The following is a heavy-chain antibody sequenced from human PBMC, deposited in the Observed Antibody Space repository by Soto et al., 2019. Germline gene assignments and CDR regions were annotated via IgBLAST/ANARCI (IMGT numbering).Heavy chain of an antibody. CDR3: AGLYPYESCGYHLDY. D-gene: IGHD3-22*01. Sequence: QLQLQESGPGLAKPSETLSLTCTVSGGSISSSSSYWGWIRQPPGQGLEWVGNIYYFGNTYYNPSLGSRVTLSVDSPRNHFSLKLRSETAADTAVFYCAGLYPYESCGYHLDYWGQGTLVTVSS. V-gene: IGHV4-39*02. CDR2: IYYFGNT. CDR1: GGSISSSSSY. J-gene: IGHJ4*02.